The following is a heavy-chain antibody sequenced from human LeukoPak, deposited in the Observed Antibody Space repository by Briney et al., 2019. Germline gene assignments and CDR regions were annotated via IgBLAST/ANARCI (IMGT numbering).Heavy chain of an antibody. Sequence: GGSLRLSCAASGFTFSSYAMHWVRQAPGKGLEWVAVISSDVSNKYYADSVKGRFTITRDNSKNTLYLQMNSLRAEDTAVYYCAKGDLITYYYDSSGYLFDYWGQGTLVTVSS. CDR3: AKGDLITYYYDSSGYLFDY. CDR1: GFTFSSYA. D-gene: IGHD3-22*01. V-gene: IGHV3-30-3*01. J-gene: IGHJ4*02. CDR2: ISSDVSNK.